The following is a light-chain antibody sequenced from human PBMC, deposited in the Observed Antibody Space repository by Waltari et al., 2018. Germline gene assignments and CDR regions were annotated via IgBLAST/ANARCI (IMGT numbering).Light chain of an antibody. CDR2: WAS. CDR3: QQYRFSPVT. CDR1: QSILYTSDNKNY. V-gene: IGKV4-1*01. J-gene: IGKJ3*01. Sequence: DIVMTQSPDSLAVSLGERATIHCKSSQSILYTSDNKNYLAWYQQKSGQPPKWLIYWASSRESGGPDRFSGSGSGTDFTLTISSLQAEDVAVYYCQQYRFSPVTFGPGTRVDIK.